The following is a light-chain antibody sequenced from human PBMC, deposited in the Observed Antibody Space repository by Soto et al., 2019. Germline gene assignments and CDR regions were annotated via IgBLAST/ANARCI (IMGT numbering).Light chain of an antibody. Sequence: DIQMTQSPSSLSASVGDRVTITCRASESLSSWLAWYQQKPGQAPNLLIYHASSLQSGVPSRFSGSGSGTEFTLTISSLQPDDFATYYCQQYNIYSWTFGQGTKVDIK. CDR2: HAS. V-gene: IGKV1-5*01. CDR1: ESLSSW. CDR3: QQYNIYSWT. J-gene: IGKJ1*01.